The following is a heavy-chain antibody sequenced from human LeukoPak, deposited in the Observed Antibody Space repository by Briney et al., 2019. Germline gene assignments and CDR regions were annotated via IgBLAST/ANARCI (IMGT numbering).Heavy chain of an antibody. V-gene: IGHV3-7*01. CDR3: ARSATPGYASGAYFPPPDSFDI. D-gene: IGHD1-26*01. Sequence: GGSLRLSCAASGFTFSNFWMSWVRQAPGKGLEWVANIKEDGSEKYYVDSVKGRFTISRDNAKNSLYLQMNSLRAEDTAVYYCARSATPGYASGAYFPPPDSFDIWGQGTLVTVSS. J-gene: IGHJ3*02. CDR1: GFTFSNFW. CDR2: IKEDGSEK.